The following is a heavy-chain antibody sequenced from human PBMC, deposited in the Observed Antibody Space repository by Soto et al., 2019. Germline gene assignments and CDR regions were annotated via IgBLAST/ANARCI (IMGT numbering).Heavy chain of an antibody. CDR1: GYTLTRYC. CDR3: ARDIVVAPTARGWFDP. D-gene: IGHD2-2*01. J-gene: IGHJ5*02. CDR2: INPNSGST. Sequence: QVQLVQSGAEVKKPGASVKVSCKASGYTLTRYCIHWVRQAPGQGLEWMGIINPNSGSTAYAQKFHDRVTMTRGTSTSTVYMELSSLRSEDTAVYYCARDIVVAPTARGWFDPWGQGTLVTVSS. V-gene: IGHV1-46*01.